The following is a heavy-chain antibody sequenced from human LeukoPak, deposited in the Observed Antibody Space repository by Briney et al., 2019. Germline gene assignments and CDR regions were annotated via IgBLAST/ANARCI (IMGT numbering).Heavy chain of an antibody. CDR1: GFTFGSYA. CDR2: ISYDGTNE. D-gene: IGHD1-26*01. Sequence: GGPLRLSCAASGFTFGSYAIHWVRQAPGKGLEWVAVISYDGTNEYYADSVKGRFTISRDNSKNTLYLQMNSLRAEDTAVYYCASGAGGWELLTKSTFDYWGQGTLVTVSS. CDR3: ASGAGGWELLTKSTFDY. J-gene: IGHJ4*02. V-gene: IGHV3-30*04.